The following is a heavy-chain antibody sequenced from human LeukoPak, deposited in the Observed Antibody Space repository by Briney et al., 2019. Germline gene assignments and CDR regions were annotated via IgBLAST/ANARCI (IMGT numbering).Heavy chain of an antibody. CDR2: INPRGGST. Sequence: GASVEVSCKASGYVFTDYHLHWVRQAPGQGLEWMGIINPRGGSTSHAQKFQGRVTMTRDMSTNTVSLEMSSLTSEDTAVYYCARAHGRDYMDVWGKGTTVTISS. V-gene: IGHV1-46*01. CDR1: GYVFTDYH. D-gene: IGHD2-15*01. CDR3: ARAHGRDYMDV. J-gene: IGHJ6*03.